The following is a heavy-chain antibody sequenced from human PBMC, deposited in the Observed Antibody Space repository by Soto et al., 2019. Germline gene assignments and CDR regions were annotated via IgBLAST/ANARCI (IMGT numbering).Heavy chain of an antibody. D-gene: IGHD3-9*01. Sequence: GGSLRLSCAASGFTFSSHAMSWVRQAPGKGLEWVSTISGSGESTYHADSVKARFTISRDNSKNTLYLQMNSLRAEDTAVYYCAKGLRFFDWSFDSWGQGMLVTVSS. CDR1: GFTFSSHA. CDR3: AKGLRFFDWSFDS. J-gene: IGHJ4*02. V-gene: IGHV3-23*01. CDR2: ISGSGEST.